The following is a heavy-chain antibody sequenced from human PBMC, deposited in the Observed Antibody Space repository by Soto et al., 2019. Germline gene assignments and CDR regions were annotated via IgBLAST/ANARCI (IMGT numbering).Heavy chain of an antibody. J-gene: IGHJ3*01. CDR1: GFTFSNYA. CDR2: LGVRST. Sequence: EVQLLESGGGLVQPGGSLRLSCAASGFTFSNYAMSWVRQAPGMGLEWVSTLGVRSTYYADSVKGRFTISRDNSNNALYLQMNSRRVGDTAVDYCAKGTLGKPPGTRAFDVWGQGTMVSVSS. D-gene: IGHD6-13*01. V-gene: IGHV3-23*01. CDR3: AKGTLGKPPGTRAFDV.